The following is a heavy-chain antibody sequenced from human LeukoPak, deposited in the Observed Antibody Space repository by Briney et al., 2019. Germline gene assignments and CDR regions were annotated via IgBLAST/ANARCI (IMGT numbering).Heavy chain of an antibody. J-gene: IGHJ4*02. V-gene: IGHV4-34*01. Sequence: PSETLSLTCAVYGGSFSGYYWSWIRQPPGKGLXXXXEINHSGSTNYNPSLKSRVTISVDTSKNQFSLKLSSVTAADTAVYYCARVPRFVRARYYFDYWGQGTLVTVSS. D-gene: IGHD2-21*01. CDR3: ARVPRFVRARYYFDY. CDR1: GGSFSGYY. CDR2: INHSGST.